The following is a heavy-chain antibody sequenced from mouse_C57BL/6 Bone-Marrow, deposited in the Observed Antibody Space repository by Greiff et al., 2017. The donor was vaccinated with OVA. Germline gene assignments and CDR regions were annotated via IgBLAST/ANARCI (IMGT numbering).Heavy chain of an antibody. CDR1: GYTFTSYT. V-gene: IGHV1-4*01. CDR3: ASYWHFDV. CDR2: INPSSGYT. J-gene: IGHJ1*03. Sequence: VQLQESGAELARPGASVKMSCKASGYTFTSYTMHWVKQRPGQGLEWIGYINPSSGYTKYNQKFKDKATLTADKSSSTAYMQLSSLTSEDSAVYYCASYWHFDVWGTGTTVTVSS.